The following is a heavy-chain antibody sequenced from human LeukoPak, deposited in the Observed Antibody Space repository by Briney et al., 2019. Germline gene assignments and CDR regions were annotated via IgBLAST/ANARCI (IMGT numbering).Heavy chain of an antibody. CDR3: AKDTRYYGSESYLGYMDV. CDR1: GFTFDDYA. V-gene: IGHV3-9*01. J-gene: IGHJ6*03. CDR2: ISWNSGSI. Sequence: GGSLRLSCAASGFTFDDYAMHWVRQAPGKGLEWVSGISWNSGSIGYADSVKGRFTISRDNAKNSLYLQMNSLRAEDTALYYCAKDTRYYGSESYLGYMDVWGKGTTVTISS. D-gene: IGHD3-10*01.